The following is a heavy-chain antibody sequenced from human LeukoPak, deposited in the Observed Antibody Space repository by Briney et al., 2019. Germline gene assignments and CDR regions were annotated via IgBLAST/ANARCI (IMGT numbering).Heavy chain of an antibody. CDR1: GFTFSSYS. V-gene: IGHV3-21*01. CDR3: AREGGGYSGYGTDY. D-gene: IGHD5-12*01. J-gene: IGHJ4*02. CDR2: ISSSSSYI. Sequence: GGSLRLSCAASGFTFSSYSMNWVRQVPGKGLEWVSSISSSSSYIYYADSVKGRFTISRDNAKNSLYLQMNSLRAEDTAVYYCAREGGGYSGYGTDYWGQGTLVTVSS.